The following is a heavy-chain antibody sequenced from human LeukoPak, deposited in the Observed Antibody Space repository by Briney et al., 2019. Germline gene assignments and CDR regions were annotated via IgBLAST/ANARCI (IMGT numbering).Heavy chain of an antibody. CDR1: GFTFSSYS. CDR3: ARGDYYDSSGYGY. D-gene: IGHD3-22*01. CDR2: ISSSSSYI. V-gene: IGHV3-21*01. Sequence: GGSLRHSCAASGFTFSSYSMNWVRQAPGKGLEWVSSISSSSSYIYYADSVKGRFTISRDNAKNSLYLQMNSLRAEDTAVYYCARGDYYDSSGYGYWGQGTLVTVSS. J-gene: IGHJ4*02.